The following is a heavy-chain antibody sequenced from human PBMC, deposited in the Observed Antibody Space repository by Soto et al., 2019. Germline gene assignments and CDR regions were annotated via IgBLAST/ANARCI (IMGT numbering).Heavy chain of an antibody. CDR1: GDSVSDGSYY. Sequence: PSETLSLTCTVSGDSVSDGSYYWSWIRQPPGKGLEWIGYVYSSGSTQYNPSLQSRVTMSLDTSKNQFSLRLESVTAADTAVYYCARGQRFSDWFDPWGQGTLVTVSS. CDR2: VYSSGST. D-gene: IGHD3-3*01. J-gene: IGHJ5*02. V-gene: IGHV4-61*01. CDR3: ARGQRFSDWFDP.